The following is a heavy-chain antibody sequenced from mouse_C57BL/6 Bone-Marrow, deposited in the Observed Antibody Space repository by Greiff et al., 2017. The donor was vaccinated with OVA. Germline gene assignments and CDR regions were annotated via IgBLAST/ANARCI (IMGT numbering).Heavy chain of an antibody. CDR3: ARLGDYYGSFDY. CDR2: ISSGGSYT. D-gene: IGHD1-1*01. J-gene: IGHJ2*01. V-gene: IGHV5-6*01. CDR1: GFTFSSYG. Sequence: EVQLQESGGDLVKPGGSLKLSCAASGFTFSSYGMSWVRQTPDKRLEWVATISSGGSYTYYPDSVKGRFTISRDNAKNTLYLQMSSLKSEDTAMYYCARLGDYYGSFDYWGQGTTLTVSS.